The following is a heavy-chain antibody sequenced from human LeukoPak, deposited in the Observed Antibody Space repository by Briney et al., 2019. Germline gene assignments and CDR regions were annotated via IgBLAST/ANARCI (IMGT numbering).Heavy chain of an antibody. D-gene: IGHD6-13*01. J-gene: IGHJ4*01. Sequence: AETLSLTCTVSGGSISSHYWSCIRQSPGKGLEWIGYIYYSGSTNYNPSLKGRVNLSVDPSKKLFSLWLRSVTAADTGVYYCESLYSSTWQRVDYWGPGTLVTVSS. CDR2: IYYSGST. CDR1: GGSISSHY. V-gene: IGHV4-59*11. CDR3: ESLYSSTWQRVDY.